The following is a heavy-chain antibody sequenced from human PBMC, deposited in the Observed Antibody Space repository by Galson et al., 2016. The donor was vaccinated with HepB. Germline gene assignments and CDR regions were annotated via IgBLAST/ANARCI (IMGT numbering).Heavy chain of an antibody. J-gene: IGHJ4*02. Sequence: SVKVSCKAAGYTFSNYGISWVRQAPGQGLEWMGWISVHNGNTNLAEKFQGRVTLTTDTSTSTAYMELRSLRSDDTAVYYCARDRDNYGSGSDYWGQGILVTVSS. CDR3: ARDRDNYGSGSDY. V-gene: IGHV1-18*01. D-gene: IGHD3-10*01. CDR2: ISVHNGNT. CDR1: GYTFSNYG.